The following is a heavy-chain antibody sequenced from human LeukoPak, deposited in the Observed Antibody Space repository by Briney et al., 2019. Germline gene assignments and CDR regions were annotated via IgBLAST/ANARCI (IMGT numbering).Heavy chain of an antibody. Sequence: GASVKVSCKASGGTFSGYTISWVRQAPGQGLEWMGRIIPILGIANYAQKFQGRVTITADKSTSTAYMELSSLRSEDTAVYYCARARGDGYNSFSFDYWGQGTLVTVSS. CDR3: ARARGDGYNSFSFDY. D-gene: IGHD5-24*01. V-gene: IGHV1-69*02. J-gene: IGHJ4*02. CDR2: IIPILGIA. CDR1: GGTFSGYT.